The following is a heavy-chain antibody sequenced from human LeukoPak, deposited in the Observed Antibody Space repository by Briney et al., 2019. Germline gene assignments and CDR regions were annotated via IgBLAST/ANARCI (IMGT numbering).Heavy chain of an antibody. CDR1: GFTFSSYA. V-gene: IGHV3-23*01. Sequence: GGSLRLSCAASGFTFSSYAMSWVRQAPGKGLEWVSSTSGSGGSTYYADSVKGRFTISRDNSKNTLYLQMNSLRAEDTAVYYCAKRAEDSSGYYLYYFDYWGQGTLVTVSS. CDR3: AKRAEDSSGYYLYYFDY. D-gene: IGHD3-22*01. J-gene: IGHJ4*02. CDR2: TSGSGGST.